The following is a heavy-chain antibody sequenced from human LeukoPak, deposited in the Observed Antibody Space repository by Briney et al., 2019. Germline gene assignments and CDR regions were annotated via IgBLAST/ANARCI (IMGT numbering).Heavy chain of an antibody. CDR3: ASYYDILTGYFPWAFDI. Sequence: SQTLSLTCAISGDSVSSNSAAWNWIRQSPSRALEWLGRTYYRSKWYNDYAVSVKSRITINPDTSKNQFSLQLNSVTPEDTAVYYCASYYDILTGYFPWAFDIWGQGTMVTVSS. D-gene: IGHD3-9*01. V-gene: IGHV6-1*01. CDR2: TYYRSKWYN. J-gene: IGHJ3*02. CDR1: GDSVSSNSAA.